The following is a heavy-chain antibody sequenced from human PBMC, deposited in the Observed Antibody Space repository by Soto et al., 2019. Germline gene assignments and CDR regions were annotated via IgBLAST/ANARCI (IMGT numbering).Heavy chain of an antibody. J-gene: IGHJ6*02. V-gene: IGHV4-38-2*01. Sequence: PSEILSLTCAVPGYSISSGYYWGWIRQPPGKGLEWIGITYHSGSTYYNPSLKSPVTISLDTSKNQFSLKLSSVTAADTAVYYCARGLEFYGMDVWGQGTTVTVSS. CDR2: TYHSGST. CDR3: ARGLEFYGMDV. CDR1: GYSISSGYY. D-gene: IGHD3-16*01.